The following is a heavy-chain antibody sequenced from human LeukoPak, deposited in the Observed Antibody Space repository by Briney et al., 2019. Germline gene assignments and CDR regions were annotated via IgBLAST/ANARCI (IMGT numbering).Heavy chain of an antibody. J-gene: IGHJ4*02. V-gene: IGHV4-39*07. D-gene: IGHD2/OR15-2a*01. Sequence: SETLSLTCTVSGGSISSSSYYWGWIRQPPGKGLEWIGSIYYSGSTYYNPSLKSRVTISVDTSKNQFSLKLSSVTAADTAVYYCAKVIRSYFVDYWGQGTLVTVSS. CDR2: IYYSGST. CDR3: AKVIRSYFVDY. CDR1: GGSISSSSYY.